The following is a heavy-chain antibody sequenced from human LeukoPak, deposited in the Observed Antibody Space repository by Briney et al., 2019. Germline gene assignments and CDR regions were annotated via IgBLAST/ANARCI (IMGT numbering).Heavy chain of an antibody. CDR1: GFTFSDFY. CDR2: IYYSGST. CDR3: AKDRATILPYYFDY. J-gene: IGHJ4*02. V-gene: IGHV4-59*12. D-gene: IGHD5-12*01. Sequence: KPGGSLRLSCAASGFTFSDFYMSWIRQPPGKGLEWIGYIYYSGSTNYNPSLKSRVTISVDTSKNQFSLKLSSVTAADTAVYYCAKDRATILPYYFDYWGQGTLVTVSS.